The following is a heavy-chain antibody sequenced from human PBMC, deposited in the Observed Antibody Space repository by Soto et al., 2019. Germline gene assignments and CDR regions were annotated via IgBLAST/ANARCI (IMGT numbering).Heavy chain of an antibody. CDR1: GYSFTTYW. V-gene: IGHV5-51*01. Sequence: GESLQISCKGFGYSFTTYWIAWVRQLAGKGLEWMGIIYPGDSDIRYSPSFQGQVTISADKSTSTAHLQWSSLKASDTAMYYCARSSGNWYGWGYYFNGKDAWGQGTTATVSS. D-gene: IGHD1-1*01. CDR2: IYPGDSDI. CDR3: ARSSGNWYGWGYYFNGKDA. J-gene: IGHJ6*02.